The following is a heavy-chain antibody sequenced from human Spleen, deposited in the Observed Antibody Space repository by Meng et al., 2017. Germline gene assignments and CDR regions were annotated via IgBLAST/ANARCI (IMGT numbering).Heavy chain of an antibody. J-gene: IGHJ4*02. V-gene: IGHV4-34*01. Sequence: QVQLQQLGDGLLKPSETLALTCVVSGGSFSYYYWSWIRQPPGKGLEWIGEINHSGSTNYNPSLESRATISVDTSQNNLSLKLSSVTAADSAVYYCARGPTTMAHDFDYWGQGTLVTASS. D-gene: IGHD4-11*01. CDR3: ARGPTTMAHDFDY. CDR1: GGSFSYYY. CDR2: INHSGST.